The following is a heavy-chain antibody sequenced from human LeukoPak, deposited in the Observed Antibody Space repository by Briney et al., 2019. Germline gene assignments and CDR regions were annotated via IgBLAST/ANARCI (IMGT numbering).Heavy chain of an antibody. V-gene: IGHV4-4*07. Sequence: PSDTLSLTCTVSGGSISSYFWSWIRQPARKGLEWIGRIYISGSGSPNYNPSLKSRVTMSVDTSKNQFSLKLNSVTAADTAMYYCAKSGGYGLIDYWGQGTLVTVSS. D-gene: IGHD1-26*01. CDR1: GGSISSYF. CDR3: AKSGGYGLIDY. J-gene: IGHJ4*02. CDR2: IYISGSGSP.